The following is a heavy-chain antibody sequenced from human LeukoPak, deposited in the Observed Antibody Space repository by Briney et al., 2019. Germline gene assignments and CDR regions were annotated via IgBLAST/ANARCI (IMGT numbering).Heavy chain of an antibody. D-gene: IGHD3-9*01. CDR1: GGSISSYY. Sequence: PSETLSLTCTVSGGSISSYYWSWIRQPPGEGLEWIGYIYYSGSTNYNPSLKSRVTISVDTSKNQFSLKLSSVTAADTAVYYCARDRYDILTGYYDYWGQGTLVTVSS. CDR2: IYYSGST. CDR3: ARDRYDILTGYYDY. V-gene: IGHV4-59*01. J-gene: IGHJ4*02.